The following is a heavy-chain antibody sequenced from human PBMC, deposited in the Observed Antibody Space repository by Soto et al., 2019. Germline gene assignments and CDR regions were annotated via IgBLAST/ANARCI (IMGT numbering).Heavy chain of an antibody. J-gene: IGHJ5*02. CDR1: GGSFSGYY. D-gene: IGHD5-12*01. CDR2: VNDSGNS. Sequence: QVQLHQWGAGQLRASETLSLTCGVSGGSFSGYYWSWIRQPPGKGLEWIGEVNDSGNSNYNPSLKRRVVISVDTPKNEFSLKMNNVTAADTGVYYCARVRRWLPEEMVDLWGQGALVTVSS. CDR3: ARVRRWLPEEMVDL. V-gene: IGHV4-34*01.